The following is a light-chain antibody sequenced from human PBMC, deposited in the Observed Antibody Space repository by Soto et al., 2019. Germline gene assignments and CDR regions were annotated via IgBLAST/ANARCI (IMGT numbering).Light chain of an antibody. CDR1: QSVSSN. CDR3: QQYGSSPWA. Sequence: EIFMTQSPSTLSLSPDERATLSCRASQSVSSNLAWYQQKPGQAPRLLIYGASSRATGIPDRFSGSGSGTDFTLTISRLEPEDFAVYYCQQYGSSPWAFGQGTKVDNK. V-gene: IGKV3-20*01. CDR2: GAS. J-gene: IGKJ1*01.